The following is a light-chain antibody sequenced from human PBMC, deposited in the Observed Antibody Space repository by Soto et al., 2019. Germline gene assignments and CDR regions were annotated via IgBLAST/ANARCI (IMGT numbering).Light chain of an antibody. J-gene: IGKJ5*01. CDR3: QQRSSWPIT. CDR2: DAS. Sequence: EVVLTQPPATLSLSPGERATLSCRASQSVSRYLAWYQQKPGQAPRLLIYDASNRATGIPARFSGSGSGTDFTLTISSLEPEDFAVYYCQQRSSWPITFGQGTRLEIK. CDR1: QSVSRY. V-gene: IGKV3-11*01.